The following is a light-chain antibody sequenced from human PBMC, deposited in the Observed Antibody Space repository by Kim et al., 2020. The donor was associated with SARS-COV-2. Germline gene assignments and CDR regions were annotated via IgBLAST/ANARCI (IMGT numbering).Light chain of an antibody. V-gene: IGKV1-39*01. J-gene: IGKJ4*01. CDR2: AAS. Sequence: ASVGDRVTITCRARQSISSYLNWDQQKPGKAPKLLIYAASSLQSGVPSRFSGSGSGTDFTLTISSLQPEDFATYYCQQSYSTPLTFGGGTKVDIK. CDR1: QSISSY. CDR3: QQSYSTPLT.